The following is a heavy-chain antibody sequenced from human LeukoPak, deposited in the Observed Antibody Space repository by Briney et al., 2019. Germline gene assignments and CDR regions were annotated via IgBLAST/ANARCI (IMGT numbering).Heavy chain of an antibody. J-gene: IGHJ5*02. Sequence: ASVKVSCKASGYTFTGYYMHWVRQAPGQGLEWMGRINPNSGGTNYAQKFQGRVTMTRDTSISTAYMELSRLRSDDTAVYYCARSKDVWQWLILNWFDPWGQGTLVTVSS. CDR3: ARSKDVWQWLILNWFDP. CDR2: INPNSGGT. D-gene: IGHD6-19*01. CDR1: GYTFTGYY. V-gene: IGHV1-2*06.